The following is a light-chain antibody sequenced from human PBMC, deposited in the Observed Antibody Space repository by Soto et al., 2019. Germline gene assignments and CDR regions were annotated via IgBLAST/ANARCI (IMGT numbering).Light chain of an antibody. CDR2: GAS. CDR1: QSVTNNF. V-gene: IGKV3-20*01. CDR3: QEYDTPLIT. J-gene: IGKJ3*01. Sequence: IVLTQSPGTLSLSPGERATLSCGASQSVTNNFLAWYQQKPGQAPRLLIYGASSRATGVPDRFSGSGSGTDFTLTISRLEPGDYAVYYYQEYDTPLITFGPGTKV.